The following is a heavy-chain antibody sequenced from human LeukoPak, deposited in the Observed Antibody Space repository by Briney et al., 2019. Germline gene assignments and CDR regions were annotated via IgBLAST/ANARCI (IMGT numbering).Heavy chain of an antibody. V-gene: IGHV3-7*01. CDR1: GFTVGTNY. Sequence: PGGSLRLSCAASGFTVGTNYMSWVRPAPGKGLEWVANIKQDGSEKYYVDSVKGRFTISRDNAENSVYLQMNSLRAEDTAVYYCARYCSGGSCYDYWGQGTLVTVSS. CDR2: IKQDGSEK. D-gene: IGHD2-15*01. CDR3: ARYCSGGSCYDY. J-gene: IGHJ4*02.